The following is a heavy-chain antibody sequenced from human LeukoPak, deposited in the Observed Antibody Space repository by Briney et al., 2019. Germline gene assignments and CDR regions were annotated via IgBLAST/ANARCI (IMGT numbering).Heavy chain of an antibody. V-gene: IGHV3-23*01. D-gene: IGHD1-26*01. CDR3: AKEREWWELLLSVRSGFDY. CDR2: ISGSGGST. J-gene: IGHJ4*02. CDR1: GFTFSSYA. Sequence: SGGSLRLSCAASGFTFSSYAMSWVRQAPGKGLEWVSAISGSGGSTYYADSVKGRFTISRDNSKNTLYLQMNSLRAEDTAVYYCAKEREWWELLLSVRSGFDYWGQGTLVTVSS.